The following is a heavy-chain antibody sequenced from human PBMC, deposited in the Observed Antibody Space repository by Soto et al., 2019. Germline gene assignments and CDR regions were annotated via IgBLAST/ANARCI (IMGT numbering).Heavy chain of an antibody. V-gene: IGHV3-73*01. CDR1: GFTFSGSA. J-gene: IGHJ4*02. CDR2: IRSKANSYAT. D-gene: IGHD3-22*01. CDR3: TRRGSDSSGKDFDY. Sequence: EVQLVESGGGLVQPGGSLKLSCAASGFTFSGSAMHWVRQASGKGLEWVGRIRSKANSYATAYAASVKGRFTISRDDSKNTAYLQMNSLKTEDTAVYYCTRRGSDSSGKDFDYWGQGTLVTVSS.